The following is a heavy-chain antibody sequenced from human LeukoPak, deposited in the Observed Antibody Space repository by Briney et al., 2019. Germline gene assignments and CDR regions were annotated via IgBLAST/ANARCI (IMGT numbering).Heavy chain of an antibody. J-gene: IGHJ5*02. V-gene: IGHV4-39*01. CDR3: ARHAGGATGPYDWFDP. CDR1: GGSISSSSYY. Sequence: SETLSLTCTVSGGSISSSSYYWGWIRQPPGKGLEWIGSIYYSGSTYYNPSLKSRVTISVDTSKNHFSLKLSSVTAADTAVYYCARHAGGATGPYDWFDPWGQGTLVTVSS. D-gene: IGHD1-26*01. CDR2: IYYSGST.